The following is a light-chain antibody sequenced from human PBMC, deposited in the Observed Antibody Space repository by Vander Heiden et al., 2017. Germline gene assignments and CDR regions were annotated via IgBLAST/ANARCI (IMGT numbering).Light chain of an antibody. V-gene: IGKV1-5*01. CDR1: QSISQW. J-gene: IGKJ1*01. CDR3: QQYNRYSRT. Sequence: DIQITQSPSTLSASVGDRVTITCRASQSISQWLAWYQQKPGRAPKLLIYDVSSLESGVPSRFSGSGSGTEFTLTISSLQPDDFATYYCQQYNRYSRTFGQGTKVEIK. CDR2: DVS.